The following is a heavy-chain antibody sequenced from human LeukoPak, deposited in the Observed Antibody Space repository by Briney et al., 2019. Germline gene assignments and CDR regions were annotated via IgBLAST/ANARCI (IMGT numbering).Heavy chain of an antibody. J-gene: IGHJ4*02. CDR2: IWYDGSYK. CDR1: GFTFSNLG. Sequence: SGGSLRLSCAASGFTFSNLGMHWVRQAPGKGLEWVAVIWYDGSYKYYADSVKGRFTISRDNSNSTLYLQMNSLRAEGTAVYYCARDKSTSCYYFDYWGQGTLVTVSS. V-gene: IGHV3-33*01. D-gene: IGHD2-2*01. CDR3: ARDKSTSCYYFDY.